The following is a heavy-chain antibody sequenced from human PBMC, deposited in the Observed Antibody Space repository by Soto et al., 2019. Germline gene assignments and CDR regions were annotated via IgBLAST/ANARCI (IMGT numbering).Heavy chain of an antibody. Sequence: QVQLQESGPGLVKPSQTLSLTCTVSGGSISSGGYYWSWIRQHPGKGLEWIGYIYYSGSTYYNPSLKSRVTISVDTSKNQFSLKLSSVTAADTAVYYCARENYDILTGYPYYFDYWGQGTLVTVSS. D-gene: IGHD3-9*01. CDR2: IYYSGST. J-gene: IGHJ4*02. CDR1: GGSISSGGYY. V-gene: IGHV4-31*03. CDR3: ARENYDILTGYPYYFDY.